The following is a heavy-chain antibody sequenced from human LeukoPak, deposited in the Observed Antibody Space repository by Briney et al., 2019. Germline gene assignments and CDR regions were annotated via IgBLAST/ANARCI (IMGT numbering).Heavy chain of an antibody. V-gene: IGHV4-39*07. CDR1: GDSISSSGYY. CDR3: ARGRGYCSSTSCYNYYYYYMDV. J-gene: IGHJ6*03. CDR2: MYYSGST. Sequence: PSETLSLTCTVSGDSISSSGYYWGWIRQPPGKGLEWIGSMYYSGSTNYNPSLKSRVTISVDTSKNQFSLKLSSVTAADTAVYYCARGRGYCSSTSCYNYYYYYMDVWGKGTTVTISS. D-gene: IGHD2-2*02.